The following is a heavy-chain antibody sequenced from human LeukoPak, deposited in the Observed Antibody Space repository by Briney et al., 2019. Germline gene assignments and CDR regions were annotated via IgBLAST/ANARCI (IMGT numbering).Heavy chain of an antibody. Sequence: SETLSLTCTVSGGSISXYYWNWIRQPPGKGLEXXXXXXXSXSSNYNXSXXSXXXXSVDTSKNQFSLKLSSVTAADTAVYYCAXXTYYYDSSGYLNWFDPWGQGTLVTVSS. J-gene: IGHJ5*02. CDR3: AXXTYYYDSSGYLNWFDP. CDR1: GGSISXYY. V-gene: IGHV4-59*01. CDR2: XXXSXSS. D-gene: IGHD3-22*01.